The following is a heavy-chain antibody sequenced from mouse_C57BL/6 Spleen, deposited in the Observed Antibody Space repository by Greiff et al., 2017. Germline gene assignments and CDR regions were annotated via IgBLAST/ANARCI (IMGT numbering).Heavy chain of an antibody. J-gene: IGHJ4*01. D-gene: IGHD2-4*01. CDR1: GYAFSSSW. V-gene: IGHV1-82*01. Sequence: QVQLQQSGPELVKPGASVKISCKASGYAFSSSWMNWVKQRPGKGLEWIGRIYPGDGDTNYNGKFMGKATLTADKASSTAYMQLSSLTSEYAAVYFCARGDDYDEGYYYAMDYWGQGTSVTVSS. CDR2: IYPGDGDT. CDR3: ARGDDYDEGYYYAMDY.